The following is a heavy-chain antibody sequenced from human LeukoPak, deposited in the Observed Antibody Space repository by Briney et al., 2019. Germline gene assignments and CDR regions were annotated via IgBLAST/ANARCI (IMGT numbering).Heavy chain of an antibody. D-gene: IGHD1-26*01. CDR1: GYTFTGYY. CDR2: INPNSGGT. Sequence: ASVKVSCKASGYTFTGYYMHWVRQAPGQGLEWMGWINPNSGGTNYAQKFQGRVTMTRDTSISTAYMELSRLRSDDTAVYYCARGQRELRPAEYFQHWGQGTLVTVSS. J-gene: IGHJ1*01. CDR3: ARGQRELRPAEYFQH. V-gene: IGHV1-2*02.